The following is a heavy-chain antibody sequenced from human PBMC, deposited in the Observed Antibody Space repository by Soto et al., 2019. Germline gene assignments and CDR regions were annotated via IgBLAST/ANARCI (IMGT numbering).Heavy chain of an antibody. V-gene: IGHV1-18*01. CDR2: ISAYNGNT. Sequence: ASVKVSCKASGYTFTSYGISWVRQAPGQGLEWLGWISAYNGNTNYAQKFQGRVTMTTVTATSTADMELRSLRSDDTAVYYCARDLRIARYYFDYWGQGTVVTVSS. CDR3: ARDLRIARYYFDY. CDR1: GYTFTSYG. D-gene: IGHD2-21*01. J-gene: IGHJ4*02.